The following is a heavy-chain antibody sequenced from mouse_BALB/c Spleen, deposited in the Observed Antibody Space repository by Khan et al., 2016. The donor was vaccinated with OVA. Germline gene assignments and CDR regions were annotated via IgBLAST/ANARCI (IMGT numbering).Heavy chain of an antibody. V-gene: IGHV2-3*01. Sequence: QMQLEESGPGLVAPSQSLSITCTVSGFSLTTYGVNWVRQPPGKGLEWLGVIWGDGSTNYHSALISRLSISKDNSKSQVFLKLNSLQSDDTATYXCAKSKVWYFDVWGAGTTVTVSS. J-gene: IGHJ1*01. CDR1: GFSLTTYG. CDR3: AKSKVWYFDV. CDR2: IWGDGST.